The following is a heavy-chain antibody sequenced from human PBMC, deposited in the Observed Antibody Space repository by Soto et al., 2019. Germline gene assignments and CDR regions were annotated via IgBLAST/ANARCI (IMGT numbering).Heavy chain of an antibody. CDR1: GGTFSSYT. J-gene: IGHJ6*03. CDR3: AIGRHLGEFFYYMDV. Sequence: QVQLVQSGAEVKKPGSSVKVSCKASGGTFSSYTISWVRQAPGQGLEWMGRIIPILGIANYAQKFQGRVTITADKSTSTAYMELSSLRSEDTAVYYCAIGRHLGEFFYYMDVWGKGTTVTVSS. V-gene: IGHV1-69*02. CDR2: IIPILGIA. D-gene: IGHD3-16*01.